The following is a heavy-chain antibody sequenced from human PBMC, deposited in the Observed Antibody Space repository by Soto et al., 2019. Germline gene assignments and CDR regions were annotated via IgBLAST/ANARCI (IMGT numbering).Heavy chain of an antibody. CDR1: GYTFSDYY. CDR2: IDTSGTKI. V-gene: IGHV3-11*01. D-gene: IGHD3-3*01. Sequence: PGGSLRLSCAASGYTFSDYYMSWIRQAPGKGLEWISYIDTSGTKIYYADSVKGRFTITRDNAKNSLYLEMNSLRDEDTDVYYCASHYDMWSGYLSPVDYWGQGTLVTVSS. J-gene: IGHJ4*02. CDR3: ASHYDMWSGYLSPVDY.